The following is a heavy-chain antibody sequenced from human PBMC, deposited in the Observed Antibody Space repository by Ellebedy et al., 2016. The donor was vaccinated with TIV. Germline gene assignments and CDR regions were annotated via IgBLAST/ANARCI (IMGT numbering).Heavy chain of an antibody. CDR2: IYWDDDK. CDR1: GFSLTTRPVG. V-gene: IGHV2-5*02. Sequence: SGPTLVKPTQTLTLTCTFSGFSLTTRPVGVGWIRQPPGRALEWLALIYWDDDKRYSPSLNNRLTITKDTTKNLVFLTVTNMDPVDTATYYCARMIRAEAGKSPPSTDYGMDVWGLGTTVTVSS. CDR3: ARMIRAEAGKSPPSTDYGMDV. D-gene: IGHD6-19*01. J-gene: IGHJ6*02.